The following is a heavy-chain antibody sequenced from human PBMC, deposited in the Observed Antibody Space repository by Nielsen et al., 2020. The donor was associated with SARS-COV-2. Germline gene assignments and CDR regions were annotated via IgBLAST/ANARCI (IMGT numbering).Heavy chain of an antibody. V-gene: IGHV3-30*03. CDR3: AREGGYSYAFDY. D-gene: IGHD5-18*01. CDR2: ISYDGSNK. J-gene: IGHJ4*02. CDR1: GFTFSKYW. Sequence: GESLKISCAASGFTFSKYWMHWVRQAPGKGLEWVAVISYDGSNKYYADSVKGRFTISRDNSKNTLYLQMNSLRAEDTAVYYCAREGGYSYAFDYWGQGTLVTVSS.